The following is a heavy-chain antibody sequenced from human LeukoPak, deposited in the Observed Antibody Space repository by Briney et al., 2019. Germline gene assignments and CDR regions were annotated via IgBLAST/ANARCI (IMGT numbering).Heavy chain of an antibody. CDR3: AREFGLAGPYFDY. J-gene: IGHJ4*02. Sequence: GGSLRVSCAASGFTFSSYEMNWVRQAPGKGLEWVSYISSSGSTRYYADSVKGRFTISRDNAKNSLYLQMNILRAEDTALYYCAREFGLAGPYFDYWGQGTLVTVSS. CDR2: ISSSGSTR. V-gene: IGHV3-48*03. CDR1: GFTFSSYE. D-gene: IGHD3-3*01.